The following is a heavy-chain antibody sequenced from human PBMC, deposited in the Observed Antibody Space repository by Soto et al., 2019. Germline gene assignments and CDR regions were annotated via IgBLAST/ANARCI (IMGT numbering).Heavy chain of an antibody. Sequence: ASVKVSCKASGYTFTSYAMHWVRQAPGQRLEWMGWINAGNGNTKYSQRFQRRVTFTRDTSASTAYMELSSLRSEDTAVYYCARALYYYGSGTSYDYWGQGTLVTVSS. J-gene: IGHJ4*02. V-gene: IGHV1-3*01. D-gene: IGHD3-10*01. CDR2: INAGNGNT. CDR3: ARALYYYGSGTSYDY. CDR1: GYTFTSYA.